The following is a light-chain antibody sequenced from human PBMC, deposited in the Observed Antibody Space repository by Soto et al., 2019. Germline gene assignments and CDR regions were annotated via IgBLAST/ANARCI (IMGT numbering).Light chain of an antibody. J-gene: IGLJ1*01. Sequence: QSALTQPPSASGSPGQSVTISCTGTFNDVGGYNYVSWYQQHPGKAPKVIIYEVSNRPSGVSNRFSGSKSGNTASLTISGLQAEDEADYYCSSYTAGGTIFGTGTKLTVL. CDR3: SSYTAGGTI. V-gene: IGLV2-14*01. CDR1: FNDVGGYNY. CDR2: EVS.